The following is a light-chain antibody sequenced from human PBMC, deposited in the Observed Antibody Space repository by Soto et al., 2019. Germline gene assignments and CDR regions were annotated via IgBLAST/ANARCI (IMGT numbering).Light chain of an antibody. CDR1: QSVSSK. J-gene: IGKJ2*01. Sequence: EIVMTQSPATLSVSPGEGATLSCRASQSVSSKLAWYQQKPGQAPRLLISGASTRATGVPARFSGSGSGTDFTLTISSLQSEDFAVYYCQHYNYWPYTFGQGTKVDIK. V-gene: IGKV3-15*01. CDR3: QHYNYWPYT. CDR2: GAS.